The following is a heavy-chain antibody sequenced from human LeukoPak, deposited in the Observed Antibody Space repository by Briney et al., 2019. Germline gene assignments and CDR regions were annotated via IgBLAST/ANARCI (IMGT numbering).Heavy chain of an antibody. CDR2: IYYSGST. Sequence: SETLSLTCTVSGGSISSYYWSWIRQPPGKGLEWIGYIYYSGSTNYNPSLKSRVTISVDTSKNQFSLKLSSVTAADTAVYYCARGHYYDSDFDYWGQGTLVTVSS. V-gene: IGHV4-59*01. J-gene: IGHJ4*02. CDR3: ARGHYYDSDFDY. D-gene: IGHD3-22*01. CDR1: GGSISSYY.